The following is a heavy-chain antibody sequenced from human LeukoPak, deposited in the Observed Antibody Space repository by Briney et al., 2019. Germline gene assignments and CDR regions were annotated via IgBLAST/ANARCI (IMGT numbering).Heavy chain of an antibody. V-gene: IGHV3-23*01. CDR3: AREISSLGDY. J-gene: IGHJ4*02. CDR2: ISGSGGST. CDR1: GFTFSSYA. Sequence: PGGSLRLSCAASGFTFSSYAMSWVRQAPGKGPEWVSAISGSGGSTYYADSVKGRFTISRDNAKNSLYLQMNSLRAEDTAVYYCAREISSLGDYWGQGTLVTVSS. D-gene: IGHD7-27*01.